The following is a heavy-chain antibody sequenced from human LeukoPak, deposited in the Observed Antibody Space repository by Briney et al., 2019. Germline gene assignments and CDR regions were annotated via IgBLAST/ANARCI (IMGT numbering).Heavy chain of an antibody. Sequence: EGSLRLSCAASGFTFSSYGMHWVRQAPGKGLEWVAVIWYDGSNKYYADSVKGRFTISRDNSKNTLYLQMNSLRAEDTAVYYCARDKAAAGLDAFDIWGQGTMVTVSS. CDR1: GFTFSSYG. J-gene: IGHJ3*02. CDR2: IWYDGSNK. CDR3: ARDKAAAGLDAFDI. D-gene: IGHD6-13*01. V-gene: IGHV3-33*01.